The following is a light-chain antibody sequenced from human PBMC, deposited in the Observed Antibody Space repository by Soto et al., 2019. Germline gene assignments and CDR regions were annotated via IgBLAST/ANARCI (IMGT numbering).Light chain of an antibody. Sequence: IQLTQSPSSLSASVGNRVPITCRASQGISNFLAWYQQKPGKAPKLLIYAASTLQSGVPSRFSGSGSGTEFTLTISSLQPEDFATYYCQQLNSYPPGITFGQGTRLEIK. J-gene: IGKJ5*01. V-gene: IGKV1-9*01. CDR2: AAS. CDR1: QGISNF. CDR3: QQLNSYPPGIT.